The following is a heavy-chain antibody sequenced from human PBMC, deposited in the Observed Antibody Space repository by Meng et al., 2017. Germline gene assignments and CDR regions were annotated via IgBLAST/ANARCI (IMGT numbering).Heavy chain of an antibody. D-gene: IGHD6-13*01. CDR3: ARDEDISAAGYLLGDF. Sequence: QVRVVPLGPGGTRPVARVEVSCEASGYAVAASRRQWVRRAPGPGLEWRGRIDPKSDTTHYAQKFHGRVTMTRDTSISTAYMELSGLRSDDTAVYYCARDEDISAAGYLLGDFWGQGTLVTVSS. CDR2: IDPKSDTT. CDR1: GYAVAASR. J-gene: IGHJ4*02. V-gene: IGHV1-2*06.